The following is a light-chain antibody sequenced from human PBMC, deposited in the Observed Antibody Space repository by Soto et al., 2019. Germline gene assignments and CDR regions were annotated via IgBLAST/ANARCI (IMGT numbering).Light chain of an antibody. Sequence: QPVLTQPPSVSEAPGQRVTISCTGSSSNIGAGYEAHWYQQVPGTAPQLLIYENNNRPSGVPDRFSGYKSGTSASLAITGLPAADEAEYYCQSYDSSLSGYVFGTGTKLTVL. V-gene: IGLV1-40*01. CDR2: ENN. CDR1: SSNIGAGYE. J-gene: IGLJ1*01. CDR3: QSYDSSLSGYV.